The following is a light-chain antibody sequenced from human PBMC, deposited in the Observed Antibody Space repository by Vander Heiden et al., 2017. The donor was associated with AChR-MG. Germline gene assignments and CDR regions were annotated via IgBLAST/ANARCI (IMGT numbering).Light chain of an antibody. J-gene: IGKJ4*01. Sequence: EVALTQSPLPLALTLGQPASISCRASQSLVHSDGNTYLSWFQQRPGQAPRRLVCKVSDRDSGVPDRFRGSGSGSDFTLKISRVEAEDGGVYYCMQGKHWPLTFGGGTKVEIK. CDR1: QSLVHSDGNTY. CDR2: KVS. CDR3: MQGKHWPLT. V-gene: IGKV2-30*02.